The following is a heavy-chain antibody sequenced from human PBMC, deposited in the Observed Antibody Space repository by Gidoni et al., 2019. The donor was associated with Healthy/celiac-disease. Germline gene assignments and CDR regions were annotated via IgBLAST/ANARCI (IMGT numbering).Heavy chain of an antibody. CDR2: IIPIFGTA. D-gene: IGHD2-2*01. Sequence: QVQLVQPGAEVKKPGSSVKVSCTASGGTFSSYATSWVRQAPGQGLEWMGGIIPIFGTANYAQKFQGRVTITADESTSTAYMELSSLRSEDTAVYYCARLHNVVVPASYYYYYYGMDVWGQGTTVTVSS. V-gene: IGHV1-69*01. J-gene: IGHJ6*02. CDR1: GGTFSSYA. CDR3: ARLHNVVVPASYYYYYYGMDV.